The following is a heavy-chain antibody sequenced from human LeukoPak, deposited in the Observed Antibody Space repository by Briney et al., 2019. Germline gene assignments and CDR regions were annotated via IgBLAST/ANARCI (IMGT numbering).Heavy chain of an antibody. CDR3: ARAHPFLRYYDSSGYYDY. V-gene: IGHV4-34*01. CDR2: INHSGST. CDR1: GGSFSGYY. D-gene: IGHD3-22*01. Sequence: SETLSLTCAVYGGSFSGYYWSWIRQPPGKGLEWIGEINHSGSTNYNPSLKSRVTISVGTSKNQFSLKLSSVTAADTAVYYCARAHPFLRYYDSSGYYDYWGQGTLVTVSS. J-gene: IGHJ4*02.